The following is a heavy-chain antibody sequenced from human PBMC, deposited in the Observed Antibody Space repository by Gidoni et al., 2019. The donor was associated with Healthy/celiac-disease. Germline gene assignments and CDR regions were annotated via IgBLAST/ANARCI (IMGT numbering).Heavy chain of an antibody. CDR2: IIPILGIA. V-gene: IGHV1-69*08. CDR3: AREDYSNFFDY. J-gene: IGHJ4*02. CDR1: GGPFSSYT. Sequence: QVQLVQSGAEVKKTGSSVKVSCKASGGPFSSYTISWVRQAPGQGLEWMGRIIPILGIANYAQKFQGRVKITADKSTSTAYMELSSLGSEDTAVYYCAREDYSNFFDYWGQGTLVTVSS. D-gene: IGHD4-4*01.